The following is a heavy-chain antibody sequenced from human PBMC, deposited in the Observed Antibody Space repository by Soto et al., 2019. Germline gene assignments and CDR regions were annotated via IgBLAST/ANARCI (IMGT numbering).Heavy chain of an antibody. CDR2: IYHSGST. D-gene: IGHD4-17*01. CDR3: AGSTVTDDF. J-gene: IGHJ4*02. Sequence: QVQLQESGPGLVKPSGTLSLTCVVSGGSISSNNWWSWVRQPPGKGLEWIGEIYHSGSTNYNLSLKSRFNISVDKSKNQFSLNPSSVTAADTAMYYCAGSTVTDDFWGQGTLVTVSS. V-gene: IGHV4-4*02. CDR1: GGSISSNNW.